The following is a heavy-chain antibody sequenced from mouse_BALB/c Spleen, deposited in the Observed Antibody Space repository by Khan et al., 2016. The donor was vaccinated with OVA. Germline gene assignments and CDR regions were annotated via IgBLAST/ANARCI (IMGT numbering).Heavy chain of an antibody. CDR1: GYIFTDYN. CDR3: ARGGYVAVFAY. Sequence: EVELVESGPELVKPGASMKIPCKASGYIFTDYNMDWVKQSHGKTLEWIGDITPNNGDTIYNQKFKGKATLTVDKPSSTAYMELRSLTSDDTAVXYCARGGYVAVFAYWGQVTLVTVSA. V-gene: IGHV1-18*01. D-gene: IGHD3-1*01. CDR2: ITPNNGDT. J-gene: IGHJ3*01.